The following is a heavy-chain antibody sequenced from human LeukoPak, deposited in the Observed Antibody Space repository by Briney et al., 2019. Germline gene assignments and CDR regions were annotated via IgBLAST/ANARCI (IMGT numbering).Heavy chain of an antibody. Sequence: PSETLSLTCAVYGGSFSGYYWSWIRQPPGKGLEWIGEINHSGSTNYNPSLKSRVTISVDTSKNQFSLKLTSVTAADTAVYYCARAPPPGATAFGVVDYWGQGTQVTVSS. CDR1: GGSFSGYY. V-gene: IGHV4-34*01. CDR3: ARAPPPGATAFGVVDY. D-gene: IGHD3-16*01. CDR2: INHSGST. J-gene: IGHJ4*02.